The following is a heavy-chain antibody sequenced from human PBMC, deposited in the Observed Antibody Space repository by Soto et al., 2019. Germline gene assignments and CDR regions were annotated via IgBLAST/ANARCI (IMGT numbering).Heavy chain of an antibody. CDR2: IHYSGGV. V-gene: IGHV4-30-4*01. CDR3: AREDDGGDREYYGLDV. Sequence: QVQLQESGPGLVRPSQTLSLTCTVSGGSISYDHYHWTWIRQPPGKGLEWIWYIHYSGGVFYNPSLQSRLSMSVDTSKNLFSLILSSVTAADTAVYFCAREDDGGDREYYGLDVWGQGTTVTVSS. CDR1: GGSISYDHYH. D-gene: IGHD2-21*02. J-gene: IGHJ6*02.